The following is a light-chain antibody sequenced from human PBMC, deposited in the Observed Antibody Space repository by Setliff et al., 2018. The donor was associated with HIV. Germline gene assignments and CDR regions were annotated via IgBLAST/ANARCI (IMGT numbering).Light chain of an antibody. CDR1: SGYSNYK. Sequence: QSVLTQPPSASASLGASVTLTCTLSSGYSNYKADWYQQRPGKGPRFVMRVGTGGIVGSKGDGIPDRFSVLGSGLNRYLTIKNIQEEDESDYHCGADHGSGSNFVYVFGTGTKVTVL. CDR3: GADHGSGSNFVYV. J-gene: IGLJ1*01. V-gene: IGLV9-49*01. CDR2: VGTGGIVG.